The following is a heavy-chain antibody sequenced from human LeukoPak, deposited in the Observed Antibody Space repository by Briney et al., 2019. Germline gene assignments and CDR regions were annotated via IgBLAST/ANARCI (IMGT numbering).Heavy chain of an antibody. D-gene: IGHD4-23*01. CDR3: AKDYGGSRTIYWYFDL. J-gene: IGHJ2*01. CDR2: ISYDGSNK. CDR1: GFTFSSYG. Sequence: GGSLRLSCAASGFTFSSYGMHWVRQAPGKGLEWVAVISYDGSNKYYADSVKGRFTISRDNSKNTLYLQMNRLRAEDTAVYYCAKDYGGSRTIYWYFDLGGRGTLVTVSS. V-gene: IGHV3-30*18.